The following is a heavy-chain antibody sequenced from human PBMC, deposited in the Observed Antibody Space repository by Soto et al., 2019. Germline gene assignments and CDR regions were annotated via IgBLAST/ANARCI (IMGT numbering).Heavy chain of an antibody. CDR1: GGSISSGGYY. Sequence: PPETLSLTSTVSGGSISSGGYYWSWIRQHPGKGLEWIGYIYYSGSTYYNPSLKSRVTISVDTSKNQFSLKLSSVTAADTAVYYCAREGRSFNCTNGVCYRSDYYYYMDVWGKGTTVTVSS. V-gene: IGHV4-31*03. D-gene: IGHD2-8*01. CDR3: AREGRSFNCTNGVCYRSDYYYYMDV. J-gene: IGHJ6*03. CDR2: IYYSGST.